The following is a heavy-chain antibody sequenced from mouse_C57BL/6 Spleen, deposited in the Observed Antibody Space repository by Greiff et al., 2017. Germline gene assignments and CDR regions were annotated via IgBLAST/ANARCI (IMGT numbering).Heavy chain of an antibody. CDR1: GFTFSDYG. V-gene: IGHV5-17*01. CDR2: ISSGSSTI. CDR3: ARPLGQGYAMDY. D-gene: IGHD3-3*01. J-gene: IGHJ4*01. Sequence: EVHLVESGGGLVKPGGSLKLSCAASGFTFSDYGMHWVRQAPEKGLEWVAYISSGSSTIYYADTVKGRFTISRDNAKNTLFLQMTSLRSEDTAMYYCARPLGQGYAMDYWGQGTSVTVSS.